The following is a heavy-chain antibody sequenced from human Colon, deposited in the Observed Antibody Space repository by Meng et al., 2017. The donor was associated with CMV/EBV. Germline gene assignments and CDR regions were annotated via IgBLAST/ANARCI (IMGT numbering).Heavy chain of an antibody. Sequence: GGSLRLSCAASGFTFSSYSMNWVRQAPGKGLEWVSSISSSSSYIYYADSVKGRFTISRDNAKNSLYLQMNSLRAEDTAVYYCARDRSVVPAAVYYYYGMDVWGQGTTVTVSS. V-gene: IGHV3-21*01. CDR3: ARDRSVVPAAVYYYYGMDV. D-gene: IGHD2-2*01. CDR2: ISSSSSYI. J-gene: IGHJ6*02. CDR1: GFTFSSYS.